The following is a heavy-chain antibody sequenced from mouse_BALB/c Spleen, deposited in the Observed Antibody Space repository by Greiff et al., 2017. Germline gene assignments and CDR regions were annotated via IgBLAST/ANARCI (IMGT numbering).Heavy chain of an antibody. J-gene: IGHJ4*01. CDR3: ARRITGYAMDY. CDR2: ISYSGST. CDR1: GYSITSDYA. D-gene: IGHD2-4*01. V-gene: IGHV3-2*02. Sequence: EVKLQESGPGLVKPSQSLSLTCTVTGYSITSDYAWNWIRQFPGNKLEWMGYISYSGSTSYNPSLKSRISITRDTSKNQFFLQLNSVTTEDTATYYCARRITGYAMDYWGQGTSVTVSS.